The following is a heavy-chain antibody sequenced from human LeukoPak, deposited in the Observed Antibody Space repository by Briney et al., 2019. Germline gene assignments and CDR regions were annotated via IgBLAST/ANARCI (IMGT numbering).Heavy chain of an antibody. D-gene: IGHD6-13*01. V-gene: IGHV3-48*01. CDR1: GFTFSSYS. J-gene: IGHJ1*01. CDR2: ISSSSSTI. CDR3: ARVRTLAAADPEYFQH. Sequence: PGGSLRLSCAASGFTFSSYSMNWVRQAPGKGLEWVSYISSSSSTIYYADSVKGRFTISRDNAKNSLYLQMNSLRAEDTAVYYCARVRTLAAADPEYFQHWGQGTLVTVSS.